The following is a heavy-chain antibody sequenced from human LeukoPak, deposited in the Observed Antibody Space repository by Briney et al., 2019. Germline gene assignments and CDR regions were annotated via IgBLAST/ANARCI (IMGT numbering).Heavy chain of an antibody. Sequence: ASVKVSCKASGYTFTSYGISWVRQAPGQGLEWMGWISAYNGNTNYAQKLQGRVTMTTDTPTSTAYMELRSLRSDDTAVYYCARSTYYDFWSGYSNYYYGMDVWGQGTTVTVSS. V-gene: IGHV1-18*01. CDR1: GYTFTSYG. J-gene: IGHJ6*02. D-gene: IGHD3-3*01. CDR3: ARSTYYDFWSGYSNYYYGMDV. CDR2: ISAYNGNT.